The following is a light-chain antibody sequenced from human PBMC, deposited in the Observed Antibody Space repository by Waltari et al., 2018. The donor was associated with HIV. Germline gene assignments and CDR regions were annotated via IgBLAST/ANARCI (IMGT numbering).Light chain of an antibody. Sequence: QSVLTQPPSASGTPGQRVTIPCSGSRSNIGSNTVNWYQQPPGTAPKLLIYSNNQRPSGVPDRLSGSKSGTSASLAISGLQSEDEANYYCAAWDDSLIGPVFGGGTKLTVL. V-gene: IGLV1-44*01. CDR2: SNN. CDR3: AAWDDSLIGPV. J-gene: IGLJ3*02. CDR1: RSNIGSNT.